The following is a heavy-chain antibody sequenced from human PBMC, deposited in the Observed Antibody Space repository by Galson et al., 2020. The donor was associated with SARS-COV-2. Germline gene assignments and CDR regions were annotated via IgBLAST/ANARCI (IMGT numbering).Heavy chain of an antibody. CDR1: GFTFSAYA. CDR3: VKLPSSSSPNRDV. V-gene: IGHV3-64D*08. CDR2: ISSYGGST. D-gene: IGHD2-2*01. J-gene: IGHJ6*02. Sequence: GESLKISCSASGFTFSAYAMHWVRQAPGKGLEYVSAISSYGGSTYYADSVKGRFTISRDNSKNTLYLQMSSLRAEDTAVYYCVKLPSSSSPNRDVWGQGTTVTVSS.